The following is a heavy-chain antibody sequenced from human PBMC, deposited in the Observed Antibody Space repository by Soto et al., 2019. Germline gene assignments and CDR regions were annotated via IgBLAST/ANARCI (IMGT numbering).Heavy chain of an antibody. Sequence: GGSLRLSCAASGFTFSSYAMSWVRQAPGKGLEWVSAISGSGGSTYYADSVKGRFTISRDNSKNTLYLQMNSLRAEDTAVYYCAKDGRITIFGVVIILGGYYYYMDVWGKGTTVTVSS. CDR2: ISGSGGST. CDR1: GFTFSSYA. D-gene: IGHD3-3*01. J-gene: IGHJ6*03. CDR3: AKDGRITIFGVVIILGGYYYYMDV. V-gene: IGHV3-23*01.